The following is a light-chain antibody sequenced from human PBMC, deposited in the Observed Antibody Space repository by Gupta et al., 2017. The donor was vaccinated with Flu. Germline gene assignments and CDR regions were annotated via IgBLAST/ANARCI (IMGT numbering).Light chain of an antibody. Sequence: SYELTQPPSVAVSPGQTTNIMCSGNKLGYYDASWYQQKPGQAPVLVIYQDTKRPSGIPERFSGSNSGNTATLTISGTQAMDEADYYCQAWDSNTLLFGGGTKLTVL. CDR1: KLGYYD. CDR2: QDT. J-gene: IGLJ2*01. CDR3: QAWDSNTLL. V-gene: IGLV3-1*01.